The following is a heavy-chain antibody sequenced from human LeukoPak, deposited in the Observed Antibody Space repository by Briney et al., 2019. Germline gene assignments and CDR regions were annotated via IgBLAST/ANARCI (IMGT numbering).Heavy chain of an antibody. CDR1: GATVSRYA. CDR2: ISAYNGNA. V-gene: IGHV1-18*01. J-gene: IGHJ6*02. CDR3: AGEFSKYYYYGMDV. Sequence: ASLKVSSKASGATVSRYAISWVRQAPGPGLGWLGWISAYNGNANYAKTLQCRVTMTTDTSTRTTCSELRSLRSDATARYCSAGEFSKYYYYGMDVWGQGTTVTVSS.